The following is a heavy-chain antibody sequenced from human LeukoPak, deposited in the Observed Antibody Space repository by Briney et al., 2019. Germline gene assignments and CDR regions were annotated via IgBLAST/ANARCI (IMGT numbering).Heavy chain of an antibody. CDR2: ISWNSGSI. D-gene: IGHD6-19*01. CDR1: GFTFSSYA. V-gene: IGHV3-9*01. CDR3: AKDWDSSGWYTLFDY. Sequence: HAGGSLRLSCAASGFTFSSYAMSWVRQAPGKGLEWVSGISWNSGSIGYADSVKGRFTISRDNAKNSLYLQMNSLRAEDTALYYCAKDWDSSGWYTLFDYWGQGTLVTVSS. J-gene: IGHJ4*02.